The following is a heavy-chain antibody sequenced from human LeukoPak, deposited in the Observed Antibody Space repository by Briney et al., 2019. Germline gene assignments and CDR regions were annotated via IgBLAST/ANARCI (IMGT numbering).Heavy chain of an antibody. V-gene: IGHV3-30*18. CDR1: GFTFSSYG. J-gene: IGHJ4*02. CDR3: AKDHSPYSSGSPFDY. CDR2: ISYDGSNK. Sequence: GGFLRLSCAASGFTFSSYGMHWVRQAPGKGLEWVAVISYDGSNKYYADSVKGRFTISRDNSKNTLYLQMNSLRAEDTAVYYCAKDHSPYSSGSPFDYWGQGTLVTVSS. D-gene: IGHD6-19*01.